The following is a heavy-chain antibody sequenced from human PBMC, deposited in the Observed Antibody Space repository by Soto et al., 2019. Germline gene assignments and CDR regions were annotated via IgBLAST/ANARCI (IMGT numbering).Heavy chain of an antibody. Sequence: QVQLVQSGAEVKKPGSSVKVSCKASGGTFSSYAISWVRQAPGQGLEWMGGIIPIFGTANYAQKFQGRVTITADESTSPAYMELSSLRTEDTAVYYCARDSPRRITMIAQAFDIWGQGTMVTVSS. CDR1: GGTFSSYA. J-gene: IGHJ3*02. CDR3: ARDSPRRITMIAQAFDI. D-gene: IGHD3-22*01. CDR2: IIPIFGTA. V-gene: IGHV1-69*01.